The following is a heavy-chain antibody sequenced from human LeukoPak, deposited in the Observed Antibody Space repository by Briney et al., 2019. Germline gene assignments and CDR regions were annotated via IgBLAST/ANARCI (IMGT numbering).Heavy chain of an antibody. V-gene: IGHV3-30*02. CDR2: IRYDGSNK. D-gene: IGHD6-6*01. CDR1: GFTFSSYG. Sequence: GGSLRLSCAASGFTFSSYGMHWVRQALGKGLEWVAFIRYDGSNKYYADSVKGRFTISRDNSKNTLCLQMNSLRAEDTAVYYCAKEQLELGAFDIWGQGTMVTVSS. J-gene: IGHJ3*02. CDR3: AKEQLELGAFDI.